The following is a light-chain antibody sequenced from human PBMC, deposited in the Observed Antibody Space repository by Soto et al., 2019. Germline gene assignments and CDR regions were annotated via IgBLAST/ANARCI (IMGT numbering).Light chain of an antibody. J-gene: IGKJ1*01. CDR3: QQYNSYPWT. Sequence: DIQMTQSPSTLSASVGDRVTITCRASQSISSWLAWYQQKPGQAPKLLIYKASSLESGVPSRFSGSGSGTEFTLTIRSLQPDDFATYYCQQYNSYPWTFGQGTKVEIK. CDR2: KAS. CDR1: QSISSW. V-gene: IGKV1-5*03.